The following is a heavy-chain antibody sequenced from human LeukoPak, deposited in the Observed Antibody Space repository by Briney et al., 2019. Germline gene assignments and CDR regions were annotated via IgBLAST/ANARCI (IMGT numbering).Heavy chain of an antibody. CDR1: GGSISSYY. V-gene: IGHV4-59*01. CDR3: ARLGYDILTGYYFFDY. D-gene: IGHD3-9*01. CDR2: IYYSGST. J-gene: IGHJ4*02. Sequence: PSETLSLNCTVSGGSISSYYWSWIRQPPGKGLEWIGYIYYSGSTNYNPSLKSRVTISVDTSKNQFSLKLSSVTAADTAVYYCARLGYDILTGYYFFDYWGQGTLVTVSS.